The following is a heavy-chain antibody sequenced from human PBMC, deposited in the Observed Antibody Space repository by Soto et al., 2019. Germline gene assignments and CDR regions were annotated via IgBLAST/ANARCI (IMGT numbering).Heavy chain of an antibody. J-gene: IGHJ4*02. CDR2: ISGSGGST. V-gene: IGHV3-23*01. Sequence: GGSLRLSCAASGFTFSTYGMNWVRQAPGKGLEWVSAISGSGGSTYYADSVKGRFTISRDNSKNTLYLQMNSLRAEDTAVYYCAKVPYYYDSSGYLGYWGQGTLVTVSS. D-gene: IGHD3-22*01. CDR1: GFTFSTYG. CDR3: AKVPYYYDSSGYLGY.